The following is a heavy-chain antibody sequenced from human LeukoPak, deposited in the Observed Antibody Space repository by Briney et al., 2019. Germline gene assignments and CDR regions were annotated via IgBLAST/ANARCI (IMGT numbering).Heavy chain of an antibody. J-gene: IGHJ4*02. V-gene: IGHV3-9*01. D-gene: IGHD3-16*01. CDR2: VTWNTSSI. Sequence: GRSLRLSCAASGFTFDDYAIHWVRQAPGKGLEWVSGVTWNTSSIGYADSVKGRFTISRDNAKNSLYLQMNSLRAEDTALYYCAKDGGGADYYFDYWGQGTLVTVSS. CDR3: AKDGGGADYYFDY. CDR1: GFTFDDYA.